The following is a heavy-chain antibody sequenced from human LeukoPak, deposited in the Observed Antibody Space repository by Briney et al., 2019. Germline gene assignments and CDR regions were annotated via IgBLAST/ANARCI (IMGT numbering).Heavy chain of an antibody. J-gene: IGHJ4*02. CDR1: GFTFDDYA. CDR3: AATFGGVIATRFDY. Sequence: GGSLRLSCAASGFTFDDYAMHWVRQAPGKGLEWVSGISWNSGSIGYADSVKGRFTISRDNAKNSLYLQMNSLRAEGTALYYCAATFGGVIATRFDYWGQGTLVTVSS. D-gene: IGHD3-16*02. V-gene: IGHV3-9*01. CDR2: ISWNSGSI.